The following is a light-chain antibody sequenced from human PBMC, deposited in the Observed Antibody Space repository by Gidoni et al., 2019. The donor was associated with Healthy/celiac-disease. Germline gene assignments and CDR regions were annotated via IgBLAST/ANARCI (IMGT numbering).Light chain of an antibody. CDR3: QQYGSSPGT. V-gene: IGKV3-20*01. Sequence: DIVFTHSPGTLSLSPGERATLSCRASQSVSSSYLAWYQQKPGQAPRLLIYGASSRATGIPDRFSGSGSRTDFTLTISRLEPEDFAVYYCQQYGSSPGTFGGGTKVEIK. CDR2: GAS. J-gene: IGKJ4*01. CDR1: QSVSSSY.